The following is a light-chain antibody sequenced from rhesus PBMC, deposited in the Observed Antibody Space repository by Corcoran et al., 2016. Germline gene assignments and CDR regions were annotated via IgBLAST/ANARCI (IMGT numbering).Light chain of an antibody. Sequence: DIQMTQSPSSLSASVGDRVTITCRASQGITNDLAWYQQKPGETPKLLIYEASSLKSGIPSRFRGNGYGTDFTLTISSLQSEDFATYYCQHYYSTPWTFGQGTKVEIK. J-gene: IGKJ1*01. CDR1: QGITND. CDR3: QHYYSTPWT. CDR2: EAS. V-gene: IGKV1S17*01.